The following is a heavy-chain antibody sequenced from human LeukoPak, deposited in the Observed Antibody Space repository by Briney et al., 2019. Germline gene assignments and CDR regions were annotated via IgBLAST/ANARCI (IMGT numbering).Heavy chain of an antibody. Sequence: SETLSLTCTVSGGSISSSSYYWGWIRQPPGKGLEWIGSIYYSGSTYYNPSLKSRVTISVYTSKNQFSLKLSSVTAADTAVYYCARASSWYFDLWGRGTLVTVSS. CDR2: IYYSGST. CDR1: GGSISSSSYY. V-gene: IGHV4-39*07. CDR3: ARASSWYFDL. D-gene: IGHD1-26*01. J-gene: IGHJ2*01.